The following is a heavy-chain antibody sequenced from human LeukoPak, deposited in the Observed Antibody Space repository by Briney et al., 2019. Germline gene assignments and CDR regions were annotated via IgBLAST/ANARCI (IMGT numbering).Heavy chain of an antibody. CDR2: IWYDGSNK. J-gene: IGHJ4*02. Sequence: PGGSLRLSCAASGLSLTTHGMHWVRQAPGKGLEWVAVIWYDGSNKYYADSVKGRFTISRDNSKNTLYLQMNSLRAEDTAVYYCARDSGGSSSGEFDYWGQGTLVTVSS. CDR1: GLSLTTHG. V-gene: IGHV3-33*01. CDR3: ARDSGGSSSGEFDY. D-gene: IGHD6-6*01.